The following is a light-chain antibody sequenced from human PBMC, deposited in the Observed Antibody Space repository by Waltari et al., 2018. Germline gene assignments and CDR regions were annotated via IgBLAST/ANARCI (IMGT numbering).Light chain of an antibody. CDR3: QQTYDTPRT. V-gene: IGKV1-39*01. CDR1: QSISTY. CDR2: DAS. Sequence: DIQMTQSPSSLSASVGDNVTITCHTSQSISTYLNWYQQKPGKAPKVLIYDASTLQSAVPSRFSGSGSGTDFTLTISSLQPEDFATYYCQQTYDTPRTFGQGTKVDIK. J-gene: IGKJ1*01.